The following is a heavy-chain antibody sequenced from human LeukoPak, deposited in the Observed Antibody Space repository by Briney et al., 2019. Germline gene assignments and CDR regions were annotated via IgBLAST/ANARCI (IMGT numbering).Heavy chain of an antibody. CDR1: GGSSSGYY. D-gene: IGHD4-17*01. CDR2: INHSGST. Sequence: PSETLSLTCAVYGGSSSGYYWSWIRQPPGKGLEWIGEINHSGSTNYNPSLKSRVTISVDTSKNQFSLKLSSVTAADTAVYYCANEGYGDYTEYFQHWGQGTLVTVSS. V-gene: IGHV4-34*01. J-gene: IGHJ1*01. CDR3: ANEGYGDYTEYFQH.